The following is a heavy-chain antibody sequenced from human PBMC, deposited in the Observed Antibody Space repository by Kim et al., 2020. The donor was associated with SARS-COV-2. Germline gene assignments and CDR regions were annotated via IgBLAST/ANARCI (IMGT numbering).Heavy chain of an antibody. D-gene: IGHD2-2*01. V-gene: IGHV1-46*01. J-gene: IGHJ6*02. CDR3: ARDRGSTSWRYYYYGMDV. Sequence: ASVKVSCKASGYTFTSYYMHWVRQAPGQGLEWMGIINPSGGSTSYAQKFQVRVTMTRDTSTSTVYMELSSLRSEDTAVYYCARDRGSTSWRYYYYGMDVWGQGTTVTVSS. CDR1: GYTFTSYY. CDR2: INPSGGST.